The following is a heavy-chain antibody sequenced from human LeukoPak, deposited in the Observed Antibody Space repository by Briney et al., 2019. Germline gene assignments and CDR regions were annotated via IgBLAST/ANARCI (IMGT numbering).Heavy chain of an antibody. V-gene: IGHV3-7*01. D-gene: IGHD5-12*01. CDR1: GFTFSRYW. CDR3: ARGLATIDF. CDR2: IKEEGSEK. J-gene: IGHJ4*02. Sequence: PGGSLRLSCAASGFTFSRYWMSWVRQAPGKGLEWVANIKEEGSEKYYVDSVKGRFTISRDNAKNSLYLQMNSLRAEDTAVYYCARGLATIDFWGQGTLVTVSS.